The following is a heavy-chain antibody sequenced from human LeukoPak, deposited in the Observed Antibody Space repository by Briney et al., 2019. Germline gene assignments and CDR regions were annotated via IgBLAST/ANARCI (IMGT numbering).Heavy chain of an antibody. Sequence: SVKVSCKASGGTFSSYAISWVRQAPGQGLEWMGGIIPIFGTANYAQKFQGRVTITADESTSTAYMELSSLRSEDTAVYYCARSPTGFGSHFDYWGQGTLVTVSS. CDR1: GGTFSSYA. V-gene: IGHV1-69*13. J-gene: IGHJ4*02. CDR3: ARSPTGFGSHFDY. CDR2: IIPIFGTA. D-gene: IGHD1-26*01.